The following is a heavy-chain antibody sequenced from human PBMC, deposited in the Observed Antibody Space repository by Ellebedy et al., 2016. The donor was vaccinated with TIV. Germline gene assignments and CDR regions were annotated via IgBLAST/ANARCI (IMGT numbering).Heavy chain of an antibody. CDR2: FSRNGDTT. Sequence: GESLKISCAASGFTFSSYAMSWVRQAPGKGLEWVAVFSRNGDTTYYADSVKGRSTISRDNSKNTVYLHMNSLRAEDTAVYYCAKLGVVIRGDYWGQGALVTVSS. D-gene: IGHD3-10*01. J-gene: IGHJ4*02. CDR1: GFTFSSYA. V-gene: IGHV3-23*01. CDR3: AKLGVVIRGDY.